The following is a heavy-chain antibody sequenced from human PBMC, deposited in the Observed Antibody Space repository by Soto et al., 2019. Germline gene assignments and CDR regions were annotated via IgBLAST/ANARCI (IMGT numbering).Heavy chain of an antibody. V-gene: IGHV4-31*03. CDR2: IYYSGST. J-gene: IGHJ6*02. Sequence: SETLSLTCTVSGGSISSGGYYWSWIRQHPGKGLEWIGYIYYSGSTHYNPSLKSRVTISVDTSKNQFSLKLSSVTAADTAVYYCARDAGIAAAGTGYYYYGMDVWGQGTTVTVSS. D-gene: IGHD6-13*01. CDR1: GGSISSGGYY. CDR3: ARDAGIAAAGTGYYYYGMDV.